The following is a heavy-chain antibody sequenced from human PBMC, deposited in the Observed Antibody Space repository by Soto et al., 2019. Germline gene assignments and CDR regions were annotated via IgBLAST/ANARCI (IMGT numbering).Heavy chain of an antibody. Sequence: EVQLVESGGGLVQPGGSLRLSCAASGFTFSSYSMNWVRQAPGKGLEWVSYISSSSSTIYYADSVKGRFTISRDNAKNSLYLQMNSLRDEDTAVYYCARVYAYYDFWSGYYVRQGDYYYYGMDVWGQGTTVTVSS. CDR3: ARVYAYYDFWSGYYVRQGDYYYYGMDV. CDR1: GFTFSSYS. V-gene: IGHV3-48*02. D-gene: IGHD3-3*01. CDR2: ISSSSSTI. J-gene: IGHJ6*02.